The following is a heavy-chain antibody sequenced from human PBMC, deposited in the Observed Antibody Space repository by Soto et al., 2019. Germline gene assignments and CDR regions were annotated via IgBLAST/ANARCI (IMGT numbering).Heavy chain of an antibody. J-gene: IGHJ6*02. CDR1: GFPFSSYP. CDR2: ISGSGGST. CDR3: AEEAAAGYYYYYGMDV. V-gene: IGHV3-23*01. D-gene: IGHD6-13*01. Sequence: PGGSLRLSCAASGFPFSSYPMSWVRQAPGKGLEWVSAISGSGGSTYYADSVKGRFTISRDNSKNTLYLQMNSLRAEDTAVYYCAEEAAAGYYYYYGMDVWGQGTTVTVSS.